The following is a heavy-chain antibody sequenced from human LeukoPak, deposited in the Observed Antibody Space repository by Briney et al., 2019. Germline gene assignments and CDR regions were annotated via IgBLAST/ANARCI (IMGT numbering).Heavy chain of an antibody. CDR1: GFTYSNYW. CDR2: IKEDGSEK. CDR3: ARARYFDY. V-gene: IGHV3-7*01. Sequence: GGSLRLSCAVSGFTYSNYWMNWVRQAPGKGLEWVANIKEDGSEKNYVDSVKGRFTISRDNAKNSLYLQMNSLRAEDTAVYYCARARYFDYWGQGMLVTVSS. J-gene: IGHJ4*02.